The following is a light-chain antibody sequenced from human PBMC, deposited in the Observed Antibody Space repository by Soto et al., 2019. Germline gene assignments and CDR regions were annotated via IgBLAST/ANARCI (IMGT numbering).Light chain of an antibody. CDR1: QSVSRN. J-gene: IGKJ4*01. V-gene: IGKV3D-15*01. CDR3: QQYNNWPLT. CDR2: GAS. Sequence: EIAMIQSPATLSVSPGERDTLSCGASQSVSRNLAWYQQKPGQAPRLLIYGASTRATGIPARFSGSGSGTEFTLTISSLQSEDFAVYYCQQYNNWPLTFGGGTKVEIK.